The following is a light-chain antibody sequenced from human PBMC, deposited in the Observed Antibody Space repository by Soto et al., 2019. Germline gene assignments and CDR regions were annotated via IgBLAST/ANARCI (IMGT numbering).Light chain of an antibody. CDR3: QRRAGWPPP. J-gene: IGKJ4*01. CDR2: DAS. CDR1: QSLSSY. Sequence: EIVLTQSPATVSLSPGERATLSCWASQSLSSYLAWYQQKPGQAPRLLIYDASNRANGIPARFTGSGSGTDFTLTISSLEPEDFAVYFCQRRAGWPPPFGGGTKVEIK. V-gene: IGKV3-11*01.